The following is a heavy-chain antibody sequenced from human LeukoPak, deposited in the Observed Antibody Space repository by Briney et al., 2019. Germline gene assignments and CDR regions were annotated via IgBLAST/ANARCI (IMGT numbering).Heavy chain of an antibody. CDR2: VYYSGIT. CDR3: ARHLYSSGWYNPVRPLGPGNS. CDR1: GGSISSSSYY. D-gene: IGHD6-19*01. V-gene: IGHV4-39*01. Sequence: SETLSLTCTVSGGSISSSSYYWGWIRQPPGKGLEWIGTVYYSGITYYNPSLKSRVTISVDTSKNQFSLKLSSVTAADTAVYYCARHLYSSGWYNPVRPLGPGNSWGQGTLVTVSS. J-gene: IGHJ4*02.